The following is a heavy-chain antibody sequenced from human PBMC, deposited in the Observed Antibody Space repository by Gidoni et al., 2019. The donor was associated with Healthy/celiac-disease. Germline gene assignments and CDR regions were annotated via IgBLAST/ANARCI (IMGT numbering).Heavy chain of an antibody. CDR1: GYSFTSSW. D-gene: IGHD2-15*01. CDR3: ARRGQIGAPNYYYYYGMDV. CDR2: IDPSDSYT. V-gene: IGHV5-10-1*03. Sequence: EVQLVQSGAEVKKPGESLRISCKGSGYSFTSSWISWVRQMPGKGLEWMGRIDPSDSYTNYSPSFQGHVTISADKSISTAYLQWSSLKASDTAMYYCARRGQIGAPNYYYYYGMDVWGQGTTVTVSS. J-gene: IGHJ6*02.